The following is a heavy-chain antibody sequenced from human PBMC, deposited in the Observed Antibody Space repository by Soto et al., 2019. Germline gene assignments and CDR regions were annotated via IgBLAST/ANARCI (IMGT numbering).Heavy chain of an antibody. D-gene: IGHD3-16*01. CDR3: GGSVGGGFDY. CDR1: GFTVSSNY. J-gene: IGHJ4*02. Sequence: EVQLVESGGGLVQPGGSLRLSCAASGFTVSSNYMSWVRQAPGKGLEWVSVVYIGGNTYYAEYVEARFTISRDNFQNMMYLQMDSLRAEDTAVYYCGGSVGGGFDYWGQGTLVTVSS. CDR2: VYIGGNT. V-gene: IGHV3-66*01.